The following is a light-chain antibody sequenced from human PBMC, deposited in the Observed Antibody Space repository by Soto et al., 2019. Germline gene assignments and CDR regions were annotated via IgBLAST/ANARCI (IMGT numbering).Light chain of an antibody. CDR3: QQYNNYSWT. CDR1: QSISSW. V-gene: IGKV1-5*01. CDR2: DAS. J-gene: IGKJ1*01. Sequence: IQMTQSPSTLSASVGDRVTITCRASQSISSWLAWYQQKPGKAPKLLIYDASSLESGVPSRFSGSGSGTEFTLTISSLQPDDFANYYCQQYNNYSWTFGQGTKVDIK.